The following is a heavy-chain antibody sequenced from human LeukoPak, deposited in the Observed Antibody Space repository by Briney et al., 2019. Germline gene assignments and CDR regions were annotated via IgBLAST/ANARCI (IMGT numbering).Heavy chain of an antibody. D-gene: IGHD3-10*01. Sequence: PSETLSLTCTVSDYSISSGHYWGWIRQPPGKGLVWIANIHHAGSTYYNPSLKSRVTISVDTSKNQFSLKLSSVTAADTAVYYCARVSLVRGAPDYYFDYWGQGTLVTVSS. CDR1: DYSISSGHY. CDR2: IHHAGST. V-gene: IGHV4-38-2*02. CDR3: ARVSLVRGAPDYYFDY. J-gene: IGHJ4*02.